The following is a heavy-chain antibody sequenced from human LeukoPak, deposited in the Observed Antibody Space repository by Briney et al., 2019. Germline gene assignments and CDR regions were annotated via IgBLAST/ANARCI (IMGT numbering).Heavy chain of an antibody. CDR1: GFTFDDYA. Sequence: PGGSLRLSCAASGFTFDDYAMHWVRQAPGKGLEWVSGISWNSGSIGYADSVKGRFTISRDNAKNSLYLQMNSLRAEDTALYYCAKAIAWGYDSSGYNGAFDIWGQGTMVTVSS. V-gene: IGHV3-9*01. CDR3: AKAIAWGYDSSGYNGAFDI. D-gene: IGHD3-22*01. CDR2: ISWNSGSI. J-gene: IGHJ3*02.